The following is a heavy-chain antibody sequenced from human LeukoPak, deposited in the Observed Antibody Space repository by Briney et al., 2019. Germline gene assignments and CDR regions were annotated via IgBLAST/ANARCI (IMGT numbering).Heavy chain of an antibody. D-gene: IGHD6-19*01. CDR2: IYYSGST. CDR3: VRQSRSSGWYNWFDP. V-gene: IGHV4-39*01. J-gene: IGHJ5*02. Sequence: SETLSLTYTVSGGSISSSSYYWGWIRQPPGKGLEWIGSIYYSGSTYYNPSLKSRVTISVDTSKNQFSLKLSSVTTADTAVYYCVRQSRSSGWYNWFDPWGQGTLVTVSS. CDR1: GGSISSSSYY.